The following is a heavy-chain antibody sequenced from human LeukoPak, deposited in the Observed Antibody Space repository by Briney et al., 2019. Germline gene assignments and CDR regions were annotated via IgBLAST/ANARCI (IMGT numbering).Heavy chain of an antibody. D-gene: IGHD6-19*01. J-gene: IGHJ1*01. CDR3: AYSSGWYGAEYFQH. CDR2: ISAYNGNT. CDR1: GYTFTSYG. V-gene: IGHV1-18*01. Sequence: ASAKVSCKASGYTFTSYGISWVRQAPGQGLEWMGWISAYNGNTNYAQKLQGRVTMTTDTSTSTAYMELRSLRSDDTAVYYCAYSSGWYGAEYFQHWGQGTLVTVSS.